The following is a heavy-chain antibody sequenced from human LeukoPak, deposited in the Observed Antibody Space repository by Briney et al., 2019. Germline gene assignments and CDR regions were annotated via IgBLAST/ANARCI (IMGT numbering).Heavy chain of an antibody. CDR3: AKDHFDSSGYYYWSGVDY. D-gene: IGHD3-22*01. V-gene: IGHV3-43*01. CDR1: GFTFDDYT. J-gene: IGHJ4*02. CDR2: ISWDGGST. Sequence: GGSLRLSCAASGFTFDDYTMHWVRQAPGKGLEWVSLISWDGGSTYYADSVKGRFTISRDNSKNSLYLQMNSLRTEDTALYYCAKDHFDSSGYYYWSGVDYWGQGTLVTVSS.